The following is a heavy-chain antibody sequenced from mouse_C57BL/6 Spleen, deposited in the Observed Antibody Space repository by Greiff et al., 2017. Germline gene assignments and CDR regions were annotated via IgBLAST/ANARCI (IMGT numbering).Heavy chain of an antibody. CDR3: ARYDGYFSDFGY. J-gene: IGHJ2*01. CDR2: INPTNGDT. V-gene: IGHV1-18*01. D-gene: IGHD2-3*01. Sequence: EVQLQQSGPELVKPGASVKLPCKASGYTFTDYNMDWVKQSHGKSLEWIGDINPTNGDTIYNQKFKGKATLTVDTSSSTAYMQLRSLTSEDTAVYYCARYDGYFSDFGYWGQGTTLTVSS. CDR1: GYTFTDYN.